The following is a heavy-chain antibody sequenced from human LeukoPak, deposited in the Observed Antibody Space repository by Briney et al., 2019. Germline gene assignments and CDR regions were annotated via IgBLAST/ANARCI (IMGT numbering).Heavy chain of an antibody. D-gene: IGHD5-18*01. J-gene: IGHJ4*02. CDR1: GGSISTGTHY. Sequence: SETLSLTCYVSGGSISTGTHYWGWIRQPPGKGLEWIGNIFYTGTTYYNPSLKSRVTISVDTSKNHFSLRLRSVAAADTAVYYCAREGSSGYSYGYIAYWGQGSLVTVSS. CDR2: IFYTGTT. CDR3: AREGSSGYSYGYIAY. V-gene: IGHV4-39*07.